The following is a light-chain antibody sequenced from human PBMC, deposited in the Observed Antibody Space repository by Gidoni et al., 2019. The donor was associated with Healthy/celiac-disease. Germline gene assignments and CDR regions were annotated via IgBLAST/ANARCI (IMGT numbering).Light chain of an antibody. V-gene: IGLV2-8*01. CDR3: SSYAGSNNLV. Sequence: QSALTQPPSASGSPGQSVTISCTGTSSDVGGYNYVDCYQQHPGKAPKLMIYEVSKRPSGVPDRFSGSKSGNTASLTVSGLQAEDEADYYCSSYAGSNNLVFGGGTKLTV. J-gene: IGLJ2*01. CDR1: SSDVGGYNY. CDR2: EVS.